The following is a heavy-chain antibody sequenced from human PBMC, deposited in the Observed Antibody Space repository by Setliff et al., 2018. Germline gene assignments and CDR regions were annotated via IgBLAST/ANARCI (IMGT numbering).Heavy chain of an antibody. CDR2: IFYSDTA. Sequence: SETLSLTCTVSGGSIGPHYWSWIRQAPGKGLEWIGHIFYSDTAKYNPSLESRAAISVDSSKNQFSLKLRSVTAADTAVYYCATDGPVLNGDYISWGQGTLVTVSS. CDR1: GGSIGPHY. V-gene: IGHV4-59*11. CDR3: ATDGPVLNGDYIS. J-gene: IGHJ5*02. D-gene: IGHD3-10*01.